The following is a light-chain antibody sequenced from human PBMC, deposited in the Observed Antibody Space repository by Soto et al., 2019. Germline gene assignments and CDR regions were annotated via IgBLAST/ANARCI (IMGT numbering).Light chain of an antibody. CDR2: EVS. Sequence: QSALTQPASVSGSPGQSITISCTGTSSDVGGYNYVSWYQQHPGNAPKLMIYEVSNRPSGVSNRFSGSKSGNTASLTISGLQADDEADYYCGSWDSSLTYVFGTGTKLTVL. J-gene: IGLJ1*01. CDR3: GSWDSSLTYV. V-gene: IGLV2-14*01. CDR1: SSDVGGYNY.